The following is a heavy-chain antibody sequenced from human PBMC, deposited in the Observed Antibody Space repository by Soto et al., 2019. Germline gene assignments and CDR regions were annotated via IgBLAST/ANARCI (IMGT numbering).Heavy chain of an antibody. CDR3: ARAITGTTGHLGFDP. CDR2: IYYSGST. V-gene: IGHV4-61*01. CDR1: GGSVSSGSYY. Sequence: SETLSLTCTVSGGSVSSGSYYWSWIRQPPGKGLEWIGYIYYSGSTNYNPYLKSRVTISVDTSKNQFSLKLSSVTAADTAVYYCARAITGTTGHLGFDPWGQGTRVTVSS. D-gene: IGHD1-7*01. J-gene: IGHJ5*02.